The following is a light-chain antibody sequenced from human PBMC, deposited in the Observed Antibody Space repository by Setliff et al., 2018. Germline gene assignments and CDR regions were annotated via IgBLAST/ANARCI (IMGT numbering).Light chain of an antibody. Sequence: QSALTQPRSVSGSPGQSVTISCTGTSSDVGGHNYVSWYKQHPGEAPQLMIYAVTKRPSGVSNRFSGSKSGKAASLTISGLQAEDEADYYCCSYVRGSAYVFGTGTKVTVL. CDR3: CSYVRGSAYV. V-gene: IGLV2-11*01. CDR1: SSDVGGHNY. CDR2: AVT. J-gene: IGLJ1*01.